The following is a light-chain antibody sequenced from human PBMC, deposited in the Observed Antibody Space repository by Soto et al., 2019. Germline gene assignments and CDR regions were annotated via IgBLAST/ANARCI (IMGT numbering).Light chain of an antibody. CDR2: AAS. J-gene: IGKJ4*01. Sequence: AIRMTQSPSSLSASTGDRVTITCRASQGISSYLAWYQQKPGKAPKLLIYAASTLQSGVPSRFSGSGSGTDFTLTISCLQSEDFATHYCQQYYSYPLTFGGGIKVEIX. V-gene: IGKV1-8*01. CDR1: QGISSY. CDR3: QQYYSYPLT.